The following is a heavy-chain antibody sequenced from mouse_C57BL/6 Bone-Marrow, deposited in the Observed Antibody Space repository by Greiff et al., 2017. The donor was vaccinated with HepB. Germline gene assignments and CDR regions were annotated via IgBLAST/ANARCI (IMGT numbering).Heavy chain of an antibody. CDR2: INPNNGGT. CDR3: ARSITTVVAPYAMDY. Sequence: EVQLQQSGPELVKPGASVKISCKASGYTFTDYYMNWVKQSHGKSLEWIGDINPNNGGTSYNQKFKGKATLTVDKSSSTAYMELRSLTSEDSAVYYCARSITTVVAPYAMDYWGQGTSVTVSS. D-gene: IGHD1-1*01. J-gene: IGHJ4*01. CDR1: GYTFTDYY. V-gene: IGHV1-26*01.